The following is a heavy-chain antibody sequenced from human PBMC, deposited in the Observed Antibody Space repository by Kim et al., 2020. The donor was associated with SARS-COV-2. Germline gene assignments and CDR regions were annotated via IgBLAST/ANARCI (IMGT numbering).Heavy chain of an antibody. CDR2: IKSKTDGGTT. J-gene: IGHJ4*02. V-gene: IGHV3-15*01. CDR1: GFTFSNAW. Sequence: GGSLRLSCAASGFTFSNAWMSWVRQAPGKGLEWVGRIKSKTDGGTTDYAAPVKGRFTISRDDSKNTLYLQMNSLKTEDTAVYYCTTDTYYDSSGYYTAYYFDYWGQGTLVTVSS. D-gene: IGHD3-22*01. CDR3: TTDTYYDSSGYYTAYYFDY.